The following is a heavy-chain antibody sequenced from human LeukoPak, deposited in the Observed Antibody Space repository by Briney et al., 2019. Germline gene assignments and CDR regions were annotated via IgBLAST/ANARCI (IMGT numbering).Heavy chain of an antibody. D-gene: IGHD3-10*01. Sequence: ASVKVSCKASRNTFTSYYMHWVRQAPGQGLEWMGIINPSGGTTNYAQKFQGRVTMTRDTSISTAYMELSRLRSDDTAVYYCARDLEVRGVINDYWGQGTLVTVSS. J-gene: IGHJ4*02. CDR1: RNTFTSYY. V-gene: IGHV1-46*01. CDR3: ARDLEVRGVINDY. CDR2: INPSGGTT.